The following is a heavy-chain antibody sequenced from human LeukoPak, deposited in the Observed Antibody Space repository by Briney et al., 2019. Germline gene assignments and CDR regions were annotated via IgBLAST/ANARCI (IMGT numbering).Heavy chain of an antibody. CDR2: ISGSGGDT. V-gene: IGHV3-23*01. CDR3: AKGMTYYCDTSGYSGLDS. Sequence: GGSLRLSGAASGFTFTSYAMSWVRQAPGKGLEWVSAISGSGGDTYYADSVKGRFTISRANSKNTLFLQMNSLRAEDPAVYYCAKGMTYYCDTSGYSGLDSWGQGTLVTVSS. J-gene: IGHJ5*01. CDR1: GFTFTSYA. D-gene: IGHD3-22*01.